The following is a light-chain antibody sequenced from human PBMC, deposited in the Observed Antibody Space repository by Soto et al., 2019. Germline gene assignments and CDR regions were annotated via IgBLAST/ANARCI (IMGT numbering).Light chain of an antibody. CDR3: QTWGAGIRV. CDR1: SGHSDYT. V-gene: IGLV4-69*01. J-gene: IGLJ2*01. CDR2: LNSDGSH. Sequence: QLVLTQSPSASAPLGASVKLACTLSSGHSDYTIAWHQQQPEKGPRYLMKLNSDGSHNEGDGIPDRFSGSSSGAERYLTISSLQSEDEADYYCQTWGAGIRVFGGGTKLTVL.